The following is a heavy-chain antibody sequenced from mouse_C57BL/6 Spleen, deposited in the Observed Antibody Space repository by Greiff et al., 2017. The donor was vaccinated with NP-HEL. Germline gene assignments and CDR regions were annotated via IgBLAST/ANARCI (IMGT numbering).Heavy chain of an antibody. CDR2: IHPNSGST. CDR1: GYTFTSYW. Sequence: QVQLQQPGAELVKPGASVTLSCKASGYTFTSYWMHWVKQRPGHGLEWIGMIHPNSGSTYYNEKFKSKATLTVDKSSSTAYMQLSSLTSEDYAVYYCAIIVTTYSFDYWGQGTTLTVSS. V-gene: IGHV1-64*01. CDR3: AIIVTTYSFDY. D-gene: IGHD2-5*01. J-gene: IGHJ2*01.